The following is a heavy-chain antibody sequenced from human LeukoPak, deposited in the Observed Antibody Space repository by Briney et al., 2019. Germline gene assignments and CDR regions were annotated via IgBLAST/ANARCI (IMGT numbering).Heavy chain of an antibody. CDR1: GGTLNNYG. Sequence: ASVKVSFKASGGTLNNYGINWVRQAPGQGLEWMGGIIPIIGAANYALKFQGRLTISADESTSTAYMELNSLRSEDTAVYYCARGNSRWSNPTSSYYYRMDVWGQGTSVTVSS. CDR3: ARGNSRWSNPTSSYYYRMDV. D-gene: IGHD4-23*01. CDR2: IIPIIGAA. V-gene: IGHV1-69*13. J-gene: IGHJ6*02.